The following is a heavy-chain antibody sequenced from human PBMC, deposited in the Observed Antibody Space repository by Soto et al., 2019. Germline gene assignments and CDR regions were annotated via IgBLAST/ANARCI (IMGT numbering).Heavy chain of an antibody. D-gene: IGHD4-17*01. CDR3: ARGKTTVNHFSYYGMDV. CDR2: IIPIFGTA. Sequence: QVQLVQSGAEVKKPGSSVKVSCKASGGTFSSYAISWVRQAPGQGLEWMGGIIPIFGTANYAQKFQGRVTITADESTSTAYMELSSLRSEDTAVYYCARGKTTVNHFSYYGMDVWGQGTTVTVSS. CDR1: GGTFSSYA. J-gene: IGHJ6*02. V-gene: IGHV1-69*01.